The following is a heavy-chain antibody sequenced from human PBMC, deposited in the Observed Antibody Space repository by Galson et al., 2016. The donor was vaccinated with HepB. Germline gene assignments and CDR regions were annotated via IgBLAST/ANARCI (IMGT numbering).Heavy chain of an antibody. V-gene: IGHV4-34*01. Sequence: SETLSLTCAVYGESFSGFYWTWIRQSPGKGLEWIGEISHHGITHFNPSLKSRVALSVDTSKNQFSLSLNSLTAADAALYYCARRKYLPPKWPRRPQYFDYWGQGNPVVVSS. CDR3: ARRKYLPPKWPRRPQYFDY. CDR1: GESFSGFY. CDR2: ISHHGIT. J-gene: IGHJ4*02. D-gene: IGHD5-12*01.